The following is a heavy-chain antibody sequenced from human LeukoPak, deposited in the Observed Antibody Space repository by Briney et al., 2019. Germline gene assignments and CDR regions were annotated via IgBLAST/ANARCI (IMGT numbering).Heavy chain of an antibody. J-gene: IGHJ4*02. CDR1: GGTFSSYA. D-gene: IGHD5-12*01. CDR3: LSGYDLYF. CDR2: TNPNSGDT. Sequence: GCSVNVSCKASGGTFSSYAISWVRPAPGQGLEWMGWTNPNSGDTNYGQKFQGRVTMTRDTSISTAYMELSRLRSDDTAVYYCLSGYDLYFWGQGTLVTVSS. V-gene: IGHV1-2*02.